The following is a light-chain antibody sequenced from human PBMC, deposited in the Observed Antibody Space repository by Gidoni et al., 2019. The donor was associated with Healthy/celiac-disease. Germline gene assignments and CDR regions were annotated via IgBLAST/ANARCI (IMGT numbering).Light chain of an antibody. Sequence: NFMLTPPHSVSESPGKTVTISCTRSSGRIASNYVQWYQQRPGSAPTTVIYEDNQRPSGVPDRFSGSIDSSSNSASLTISGLKTEDEADYYCQSYDSSNVVFGGGTKLTVL. CDR2: EDN. CDR3: QSYDSSNVV. V-gene: IGLV6-57*03. J-gene: IGLJ2*01. CDR1: SGRIASNY.